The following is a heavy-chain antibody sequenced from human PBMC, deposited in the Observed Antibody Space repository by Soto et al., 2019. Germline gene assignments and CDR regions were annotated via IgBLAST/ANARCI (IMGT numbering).Heavy chain of an antibody. J-gene: IGHJ6*02. CDR1: VFTFSSFG. CDR2: IWYDGSEK. CDR3: ARDASDYSLWSGYYPSRNGMEV. V-gene: IGHV3-33*01. D-gene: IGHD3-3*01. Sequence: PGGSLRLSCAASVFTFSSFGMHWVRQSPGKGLEWVSLIWYDGSEKSDGDSVKGRFTMSGDHSRHTVYLQMNSLSADDTAVYHCARDASDYSLWSGYYPSRNGMEVSGQGTTVTVSS.